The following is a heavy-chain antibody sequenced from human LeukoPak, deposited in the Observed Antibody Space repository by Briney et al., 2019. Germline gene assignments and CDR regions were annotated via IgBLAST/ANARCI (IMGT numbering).Heavy chain of an antibody. J-gene: IGHJ4*02. Sequence: GGSLRLSCAASGFTLTSDSMNWVRQAPGKGLEWISYISSGATTTYYVDFVKGRFTISRDNAKNSFLQMNSLRVDDTAVYYCAKGTVGAKYWGQGTLVIVSS. CDR2: ISSGATTT. V-gene: IGHV3-48*04. D-gene: IGHD1-26*01. CDR3: AKGTVGAKY. CDR1: GFTLTSDS.